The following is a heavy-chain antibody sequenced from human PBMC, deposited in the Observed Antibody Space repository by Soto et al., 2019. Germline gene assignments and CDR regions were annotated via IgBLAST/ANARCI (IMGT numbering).Heavy chain of an antibody. D-gene: IGHD3-10*01. J-gene: IGHJ4*02. CDR1: GFSLSTSGVG. CDR3: AHGSTVRGVIYFDD. V-gene: IGHV2-5*01. CDR2: IYWNDDK. Sequence: SGPTLVNPPQTLTLTCTFSGFSLSTSGVGVGWIRHPPGKALEWLALIYWNDDKRYSPSPKIRLTITKDTSKNQVVLTMTNMDPVDTAKYYCAHGSTVRGVIYFDDWGQGTLVTVSS.